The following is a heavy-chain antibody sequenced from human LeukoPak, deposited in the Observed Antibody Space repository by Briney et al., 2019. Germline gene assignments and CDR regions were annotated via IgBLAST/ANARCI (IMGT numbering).Heavy chain of an antibody. CDR1: GYTFTSYD. CDR2: MNPNSGNT. D-gene: IGHD2-2*01. CDR3: ARAQGLKGYCSSTSCYYAAFDI. J-gene: IGHJ3*02. V-gene: IGHV1-8*03. Sequence: ASVKVSCKASGYTFTSYDINWVRQATGQGLEWMGWMNPNSGNTGYAQKFQGRVTITRNTSISTAYMELSSLRSEDTAVYYCARAQGLKGYCSSTSCYYAAFDIWGQGTMVTVSS.